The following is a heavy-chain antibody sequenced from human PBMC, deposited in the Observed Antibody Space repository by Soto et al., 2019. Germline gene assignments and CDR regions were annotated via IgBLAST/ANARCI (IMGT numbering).Heavy chain of an antibody. D-gene: IGHD2-2*01. J-gene: IGHJ3*02. CDR2: IKSDGSLT. V-gene: IGHV3-74*01. Sequence: EVQLVECGGGLVQPGGSLRLSCAASGFTFSSYWMHWVRQAPGKGLVWVSRIKSDGSLTNYADSVKGRFTISRDNAKNTLYLQMNSLGAEDTAIYYCASLMNIVLLPTATNAFDIWGQGTLVTVSS. CDR1: GFTFSSYW. CDR3: ASLMNIVLLPTATNAFDI.